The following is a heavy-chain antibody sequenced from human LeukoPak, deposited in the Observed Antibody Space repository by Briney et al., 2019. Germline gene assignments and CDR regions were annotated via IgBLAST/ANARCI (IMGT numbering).Heavy chain of an antibody. CDR3: ARPGAVVSYAFDI. J-gene: IGHJ3*02. CDR2: ISSSSSYI. Sequence: KPGGSLRLSCAASGFSFSDYGMHWVRQAPGKGLEWVSSISSSSSYIYYADSVKGRFTISRDNAKNSLYLQMDSLRAEDTAVYYCARPGAVVSYAFDIWGQGTMVTVSS. V-gene: IGHV3-21*01. D-gene: IGHD2-2*01. CDR1: GFSFSDYG.